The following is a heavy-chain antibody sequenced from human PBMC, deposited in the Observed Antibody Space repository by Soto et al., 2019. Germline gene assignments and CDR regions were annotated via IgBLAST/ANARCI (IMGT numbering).Heavy chain of an antibody. CDR2: IIPIVATA. Sequence: QVQLVQSGAEVKKPGSSVKVSCKASGGTFSSYAINWVRQAPGQGLEWMGGIIPIVATADYAQKFQGRVTITADESTSTAYMELSSLRSEDRAVYYCAQCLLGVNYYYGRDVWGQGTTVTVSS. V-gene: IGHV1-69*12. D-gene: IGHD3-16*01. CDR1: GGTFSSYA. CDR3: AQCLLGVNYYYGRDV. J-gene: IGHJ6*02.